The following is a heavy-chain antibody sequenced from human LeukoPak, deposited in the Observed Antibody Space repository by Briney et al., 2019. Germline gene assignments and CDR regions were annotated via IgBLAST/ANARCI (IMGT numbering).Heavy chain of an antibody. CDR3: ARETADYYYGMDV. Sequence: PGGSLRLSCAASGFTFSSYWMHWVRQAPGKGLVWVSRINSDGSSTSYADSVKGRFTISRDNAKNTLYLQMNSLRAEDTAVYYCARETADYYYGMDVWGQGTTVTVSS. CDR1: GFTFSSYW. V-gene: IGHV3-74*01. J-gene: IGHJ6*02. CDR2: INSDGSST.